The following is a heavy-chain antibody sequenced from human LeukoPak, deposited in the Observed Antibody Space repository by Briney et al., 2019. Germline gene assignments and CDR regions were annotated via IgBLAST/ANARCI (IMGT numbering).Heavy chain of an antibody. D-gene: IGHD3-22*01. CDR1: GFTFSSYS. CDR3: ARASDSSGYYSYFDH. V-gene: IGHV3-21*01. CDR2: ISSGSSYI. Sequence: GGSLRLSCAASGFTFSSYSMNWVRQAPGKGLEWVSSISSGSSYIYYADSVKGRFTISRDNAKNSLYLQVNSLRAEDTAVYYCARASDSSGYYSYFDHWGQGTLVTVSS. J-gene: IGHJ1*01.